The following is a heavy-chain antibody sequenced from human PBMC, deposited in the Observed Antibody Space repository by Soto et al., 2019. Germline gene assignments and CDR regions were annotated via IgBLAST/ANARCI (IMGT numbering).Heavy chain of an antibody. CDR2: INPSGGST. D-gene: IGHD6-13*01. V-gene: IGHV1-46*01. CDR1: GYTFTSYY. J-gene: IGHJ3*02. Sequence: ASVKVSCKASGYTFTSYYMHWVRQAPGQGLEWMGIINPSGGSTSYAQKFQGRVTMTRDTSTSTVYMELSSLRSEDTAVYYCARFEEQLVDAFDIWGQGTMVTVS. CDR3: ARFEEQLVDAFDI.